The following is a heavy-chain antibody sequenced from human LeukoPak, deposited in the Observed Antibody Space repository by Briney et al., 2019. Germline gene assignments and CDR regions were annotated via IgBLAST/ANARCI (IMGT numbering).Heavy chain of an antibody. D-gene: IGHD3-22*01. CDR2: IYHSGST. J-gene: IGHJ4*02. CDR1: GGSISSSNW. V-gene: IGHV4-4*02. Sequence: PSETLSLTCAVPGGSISSSNWWSWVRQPPGKGLEWIGEIYHSGSTNYNPSLKSRVTISVDKSKNQFSLKLSSVTAADTAVYYCARRDSSGYYSDVFDYWGQGTLVTVSS. CDR3: ARRDSSGYYSDVFDY.